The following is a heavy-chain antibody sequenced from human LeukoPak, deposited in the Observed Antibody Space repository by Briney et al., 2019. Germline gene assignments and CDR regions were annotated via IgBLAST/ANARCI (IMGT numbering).Heavy chain of an antibody. CDR2: IYPGDSDT. CDR3: ARSRGMTTVTTFDY. V-gene: IGHV5-51*01. Sequence: KVSCKASGYTFTSYGISWVRQAPGQGLEWMGIIYPGDSDTRYSPSFQGQVTISADKSISTAYLQWSSLKASDTAMYYCARSRGMTTVTTFDYWGQGTLVTVSS. D-gene: IGHD4-11*01. CDR1: GYTFTSYG. J-gene: IGHJ4*02.